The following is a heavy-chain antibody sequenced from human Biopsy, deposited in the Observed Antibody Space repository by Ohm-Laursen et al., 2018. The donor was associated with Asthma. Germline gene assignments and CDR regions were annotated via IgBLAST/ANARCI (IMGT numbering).Heavy chain of an antibody. CDR2: VNTGNGDT. V-gene: IGHV1-3*04. J-gene: IGHJ3*01. D-gene: IGHD3-9*01. CDR3: ARTYYDFLTGQVKDVFGV. Sequence: ASVKVSCKVSGYNFISFAIHWVRQAPGQRLEWMGWVNTGNGDTKYSQKFQGGVTITRDTSASTAYMELRSLRSEDTATYYCARTYYDFLTGQVKDVFGVWGQGTMVTVSS. CDR1: GYNFISFA.